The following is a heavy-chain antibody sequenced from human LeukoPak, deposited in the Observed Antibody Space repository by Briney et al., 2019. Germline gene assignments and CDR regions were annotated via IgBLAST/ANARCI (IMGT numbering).Heavy chain of an antibody. V-gene: IGHV3-21*01. CDR2: ISSSSSYI. CDR3: ARDGGQQLTFHHKLGYYFDY. J-gene: IGHJ4*02. Sequence: GGSLRLSCAASGFTFSSYSMNWVRQAPGKGLEWVSSISSSSSYIYYADSVKGRFTISRDNAKNSLYLQMNSLRAEDTAVYYCARDGGQQLTFHHKLGYYFDYWGQGTLVTVSS. CDR1: GFTFSSYS. D-gene: IGHD6-13*01.